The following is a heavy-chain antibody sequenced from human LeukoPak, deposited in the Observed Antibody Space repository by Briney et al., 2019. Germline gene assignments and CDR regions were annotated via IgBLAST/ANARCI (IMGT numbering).Heavy chain of an antibody. CDR2: IYYSGST. V-gene: IGHV4-59*01. D-gene: IGHD6-13*01. CDR3: ARVTGYMTEDYFDY. Sequence: SETLSLTCTVSGGSINSYYWSWIRQPPGKGLEWLGYIYYSGSTNYNPSLKSRVTISVDTSKNQFSLRLSSVTAADTAVYYCARVTGYMTEDYFDYWGQGTLITVSS. CDR1: GGSINSYY. J-gene: IGHJ4*02.